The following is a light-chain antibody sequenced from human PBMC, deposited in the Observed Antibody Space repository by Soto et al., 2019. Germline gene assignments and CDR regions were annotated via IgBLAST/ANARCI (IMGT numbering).Light chain of an antibody. CDR1: SSDVGGYNS. CDR3: SSYTSSSLLV. CDR2: DVS. V-gene: IGLV2-14*01. J-gene: IGLJ2*01. Sequence: QSALTQPASVSGSPGQSITISCTGTSSDVGGYNSVSWYQQHPGKVPKLMIYDVSNRPSGVSDRFSGSKSGNTAALTISGLQAEDEADYYCSSYTSSSLLVFGGGTQLTVL.